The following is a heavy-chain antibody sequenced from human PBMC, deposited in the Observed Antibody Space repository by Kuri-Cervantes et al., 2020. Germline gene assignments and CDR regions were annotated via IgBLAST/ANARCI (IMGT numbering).Heavy chain of an antibody. CDR1: GFTFSSHG. D-gene: IGHD1-26*01. J-gene: IGHJ4*02. CDR2: IRYDGSNR. CDR3: ARVSIYGSYDFDY. Sequence: GESLKISCAASGFTFSSHGMHWVRQAPGKGLEWVAFIRYDGSNRYYADSVKGRFTTSRDNSKNTLYLQLNSLRAEDTAVYYCARVSIYGSYDFDYWGQGTLVTVSS. V-gene: IGHV3-30*02.